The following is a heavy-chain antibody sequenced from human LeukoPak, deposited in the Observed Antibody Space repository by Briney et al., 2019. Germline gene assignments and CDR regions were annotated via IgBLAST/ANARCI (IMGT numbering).Heavy chain of an antibody. CDR1: GGSISNYY. Sequence: SETLSLTCTVSGGSISNYYWSWVRQPPGKGLEWIGYIYYSGSTTYNPSLKNRVTISVDTSKNQFSLKLSSVTAADTAVYYCARRTYFDLWGRGTLVTVSS. V-gene: IGHV4-59*08. CDR3: ARRTYFDL. CDR2: IYYSGST. J-gene: IGHJ2*01.